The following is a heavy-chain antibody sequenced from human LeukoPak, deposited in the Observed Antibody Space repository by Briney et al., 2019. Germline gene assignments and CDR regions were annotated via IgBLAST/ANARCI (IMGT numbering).Heavy chain of an antibody. Sequence: QTLSLTCAISGDSVSSNSAAWNWIRQSPSRGLEWLGRTYYRSQWYNDYAVSVKSRITINPDTSKNQFSLQLNSVTPEDTAVYYCARDRIAVAGRYYYYGMDVWGQGTTVTVSS. D-gene: IGHD6-19*01. CDR1: GDSVSSNSAA. CDR2: TYYRSQWYN. V-gene: IGHV6-1*01. J-gene: IGHJ6*02. CDR3: ARDRIAVAGRYYYYGMDV.